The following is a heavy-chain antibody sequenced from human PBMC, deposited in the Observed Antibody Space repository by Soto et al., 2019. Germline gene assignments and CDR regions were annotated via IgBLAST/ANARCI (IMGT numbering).Heavy chain of an antibody. CDR1: GGTFSSYA. V-gene: IGHV1-69*13. CDR2: IIPIFGTA. J-gene: IGHJ6*02. D-gene: IGHD2-2*01. Sequence: SVKVSCKASGGTFSSYAISWVRQAPGQGLEWMGGIIPIFGTANYAQKFQGRVTITADESTGTAYMELSSLRSEDTAVYYCARGVPVPIVVPDPIYYYYGMDVCGQGPTVTVYS. CDR3: ARGVPVPIVVPDPIYYYYGMDV.